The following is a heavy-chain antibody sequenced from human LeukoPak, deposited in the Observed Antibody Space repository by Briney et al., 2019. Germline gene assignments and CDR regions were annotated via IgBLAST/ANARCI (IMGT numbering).Heavy chain of an antibody. CDR1: GFTFSTYA. V-gene: IGHV3-23*01. D-gene: IGHD3-16*01. J-gene: IGHJ4*02. Sequence: GGSLRLSCAASGFTFSTYAMSRVRQAPGKGLEWVSAISNSGGSTYYADSVKGRFTISRDNSKNMLYLQMNSLRAEDTAMYYCAKDYLYDTDYWGQGTLVTVSS. CDR3: AKDYLYDTDY. CDR2: ISNSGGST.